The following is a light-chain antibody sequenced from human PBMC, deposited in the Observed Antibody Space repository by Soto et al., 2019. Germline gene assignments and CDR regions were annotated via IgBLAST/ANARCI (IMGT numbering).Light chain of an antibody. J-gene: IGLJ2*01. V-gene: IGLV1-44*01. CDR3: ASWDDSLNAVL. Sequence: QSVLTQSPSASGTPGQRITISCSGGSSNVGSNSVNWYQQVPGTAPKVLIYRDHQRPSRVPDRFSGSKSGTSASLAISGLQSDDEADYYCASWDDSLNAVLFGGGTKLTVL. CDR1: SSNVGSNS. CDR2: RDH.